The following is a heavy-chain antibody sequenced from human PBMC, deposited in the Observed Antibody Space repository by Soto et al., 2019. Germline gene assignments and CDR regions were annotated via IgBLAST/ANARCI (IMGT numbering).Heavy chain of an antibody. Sequence: GGSLRLSCAASGFTFSRYSMNWARQAPGKGLEWISYISFDGATIFYADSVKGRFTISRDNAKSSLFLQMNSLRDEDTAMYYCARDNGRGGPFDPWGQGTLVTVSS. V-gene: IGHV3-48*02. CDR1: GFTFSRYS. J-gene: IGHJ5*02. CDR2: ISFDGATI. CDR3: ARDNGRGGPFDP.